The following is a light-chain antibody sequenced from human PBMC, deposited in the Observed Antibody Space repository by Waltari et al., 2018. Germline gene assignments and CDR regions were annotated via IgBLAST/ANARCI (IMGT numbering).Light chain of an antibody. CDR3: HQYYTTPYT. CDR2: WAS. Sequence: DIVMTQSPDSLAVSLGESATITCKSSQTVLYSSTNKNYLAWYQQKPGQPPKQLIYWASTRESWVPDRFSGSGSGTDFTLTVSSLQAEDVAVYYCHQYYTTPYTFGQGTKLEIK. J-gene: IGKJ2*01. CDR1: QTVLYSSTNKNY. V-gene: IGKV4-1*01.